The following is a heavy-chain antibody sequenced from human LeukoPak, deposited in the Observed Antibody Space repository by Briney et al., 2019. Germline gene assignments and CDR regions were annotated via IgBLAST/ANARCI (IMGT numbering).Heavy chain of an antibody. Sequence: PSETLSLTCGVFGVSINDYYWSWIRQSPGKGLEWIGEISHTEGTRYNPSLESRVTMSVGTSENQLSLKLIFVTAADTAVYYCARIRCGHSGSVCYNHWGLGTSVPVSS. J-gene: IGHJ4*02. V-gene: IGHV4-34*01. CDR2: ISHTEGT. CDR1: GVSINDYY. CDR3: ARIRCGHSGSVCYNH. D-gene: IGHD3-9*01.